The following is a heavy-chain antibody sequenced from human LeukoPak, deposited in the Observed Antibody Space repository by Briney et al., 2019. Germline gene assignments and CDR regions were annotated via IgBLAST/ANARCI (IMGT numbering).Heavy chain of an antibody. CDR1: GFTFSNFP. J-gene: IGHJ4*02. D-gene: IGHD4-23*01. V-gene: IGHV3-23*01. Sequence: GGSLRLSCAASGFTFSNFPMTWVRRAPGKGLESFSSISGSGGDTYYTDSVKGRFTISRDNAKNTLYLQMNSLRAEDTAVYYCASDGNSLDYWGQGTLVTVSS. CDR3: ASDGNSLDY. CDR2: ISGSGGDT.